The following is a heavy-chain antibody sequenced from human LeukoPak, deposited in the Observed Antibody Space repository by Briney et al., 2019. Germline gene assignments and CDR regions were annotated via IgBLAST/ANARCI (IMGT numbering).Heavy chain of an antibody. Sequence: GGSLRLSCAASGFTFSSYSMNWVRQAPGKGLEWGSSISTSSSYIYYADSVKGRFTISRDNAKNSLYLQMNSLRAEDTAVYYCARSRGYCSGGSCYSIDYWGQGTLVTVSS. V-gene: IGHV3-21*01. CDR2: ISTSSSYI. CDR3: ARSRGYCSGGSCYSIDY. CDR1: GFTFSSYS. D-gene: IGHD2-15*01. J-gene: IGHJ4*02.